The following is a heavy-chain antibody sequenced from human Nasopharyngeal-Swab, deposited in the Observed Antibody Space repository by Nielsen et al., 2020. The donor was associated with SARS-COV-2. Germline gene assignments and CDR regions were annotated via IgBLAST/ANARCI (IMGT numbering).Heavy chain of an antibody. D-gene: IGHD2-15*01. V-gene: IGHV3-21*01. CDR1: GFTFSSYS. J-gene: IGHJ6*02. Sequence: GESLKISCAASGFTFSSYSMNWVRQAPGKGLEWVSSISSSSSYIYYADSVKGRFTISRDNAKNSLYLQMNSLRAEDTAVYYCARTKGYCSGGSCLYYYYYGMDVWGQGTTVTVSS. CDR3: ARTKGYCSGGSCLYYYYYGMDV. CDR2: ISSSSSYI.